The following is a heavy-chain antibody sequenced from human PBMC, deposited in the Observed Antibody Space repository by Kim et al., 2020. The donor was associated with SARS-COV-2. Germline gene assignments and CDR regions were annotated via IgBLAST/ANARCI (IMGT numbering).Heavy chain of an antibody. Sequence: SRVTISVDTSKNQFSLKLSSVTAADTALYYCARDSLGDYDILTGYVHDAFDIWGQGTMVTVSS. D-gene: IGHD3-9*01. CDR3: ARDSLGDYDILTGYVHDAFDI. J-gene: IGHJ3*02. V-gene: IGHV4-59*01.